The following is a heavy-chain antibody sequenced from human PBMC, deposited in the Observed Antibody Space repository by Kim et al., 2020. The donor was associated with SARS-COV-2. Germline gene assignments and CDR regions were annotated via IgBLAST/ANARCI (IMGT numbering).Heavy chain of an antibody. Sequence: GGSLRLSCAASGFTFDDYAMHWVRQAPGKGLEWVSLISGDGGSTYYADSVKGRFTISRDNSKNSLYLQMNSLSTEDTALYYCAKDRYYDSSGYYPPFDYWGQGTLVTVTS. CDR1: GFTFDDYA. D-gene: IGHD3-22*01. V-gene: IGHV3-43*02. CDR3: AKDRYYDSSGYYPPFDY. J-gene: IGHJ4*02. CDR2: ISGDGGST.